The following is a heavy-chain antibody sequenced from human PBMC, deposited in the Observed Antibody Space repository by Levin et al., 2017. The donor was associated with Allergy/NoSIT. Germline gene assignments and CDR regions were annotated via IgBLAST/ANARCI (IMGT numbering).Heavy chain of an antibody. D-gene: IGHD6-6*01. CDR1: GFTFSSYA. CDR3: ARVSGAYSSSSENWFDP. J-gene: IGHJ5*02. V-gene: IGHV3-30-3*01. Sequence: GGSLRLSCAAPGFTFSSYAMHWVRQAPGKGLEWVAVISYDGSNKYYADSVKGRFTISRDNSKNTLYLQMNSLRAEDTAVYYCARVSGAYSSSSENWFDPWGQGTLVTVSS. CDR2: ISYDGSNK.